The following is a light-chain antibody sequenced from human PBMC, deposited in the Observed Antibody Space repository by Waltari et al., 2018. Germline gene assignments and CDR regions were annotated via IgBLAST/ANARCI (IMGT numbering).Light chain of an antibody. J-gene: IGLJ3*02. Sequence: QSVLTQPPSASGTPGQRVTISCSGSYSNIRSNSVNWYQQLPGPAPKLLMFSNNQRPAGVTDRFSGAKSGTSASLAISGLQSEDEADYYCAAWDDSLNGWVFGGGTKVTVL. CDR3: AAWDDSLNGWV. CDR1: YSNIRSNS. V-gene: IGLV1-44*01. CDR2: SNN.